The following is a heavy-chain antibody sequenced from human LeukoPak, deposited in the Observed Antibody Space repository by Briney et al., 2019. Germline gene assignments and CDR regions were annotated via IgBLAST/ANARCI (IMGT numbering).Heavy chain of an antibody. CDR2: ITHSGGGT. CDR3: ARESEPAGLAFDI. V-gene: IGHV3-23*01. J-gene: IGHJ3*02. CDR1: GFSFNSYA. Sequence: GGSLRLSCAASGFSFNSYAMSWVRHAPGKGLAWVSTITHSGGGTFYADSVKGRFAISRDKSKNTLSLQMNSLRAEDTAVYYCARESEPAGLAFDIWGQGTMVTVSS. D-gene: IGHD1-14*01.